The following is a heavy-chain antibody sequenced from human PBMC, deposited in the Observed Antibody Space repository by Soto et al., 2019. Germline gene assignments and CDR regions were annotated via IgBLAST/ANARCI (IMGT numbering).Heavy chain of an antibody. CDR1: GYTLTHYY. V-gene: IGHV1-46*01. D-gene: IGHD6-13*01. J-gene: IGHJ4*02. CDR3: ARDLAAGDH. Sequence: QVQLVQSGAEVKKPGASVKGSCRTSGYTLTHYYIHWVRQAPGQGLEWLGIINPASGSTNYAQDFQGRVTLTMDTSTTTVYMELSGLRAEDTAIFYCARDLAAGDHWGQVTLVTVSS. CDR2: INPASGST.